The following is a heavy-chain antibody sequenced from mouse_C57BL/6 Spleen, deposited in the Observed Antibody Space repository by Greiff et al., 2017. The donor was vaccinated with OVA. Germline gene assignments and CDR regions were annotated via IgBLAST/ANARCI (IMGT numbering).Heavy chain of an antibody. CDR3: TDPSWFAY. Sequence: EVKLVESGGGLVQPGGSMKLSCVASGFTFSNYWMNWVRQSPEKGLEWVAQIRLKSDNYATHYAESVKGRFTISRDDSKSSVYLQINNLRAEDTGIYYCTDPSWFAYWGQGTLVTVSA. J-gene: IGHJ3*01. CDR2: IRLKSDNYAT. V-gene: IGHV6-3*01. CDR1: GFTFSNYW.